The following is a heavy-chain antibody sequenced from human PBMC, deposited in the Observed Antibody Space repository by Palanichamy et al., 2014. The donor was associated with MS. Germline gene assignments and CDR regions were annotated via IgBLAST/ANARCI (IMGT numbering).Heavy chain of an antibody. CDR2: IKSKTDGGTT. V-gene: IGHV3-15*01. CDR3: VEEALLLHCSGTNCHNYYGLDV. CDR1: GFSFSNAW. D-gene: IGHD2-2*02. Sequence: EVQLVEVWGRALGKPWGVPLRLSCAASGFSFSNAWMSWVRQAPGKGLEWVGRIKSKTDGGTTDYAAPVKGRFTISRDDSKTTLYLQMNSLKTEDTAVYYCVEEALLLHCSGTNCHNYYGLDVWGQGTTVTVSS. J-gene: IGHJ6*02.